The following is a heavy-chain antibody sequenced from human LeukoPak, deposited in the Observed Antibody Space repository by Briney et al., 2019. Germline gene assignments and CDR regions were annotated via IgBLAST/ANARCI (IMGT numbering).Heavy chain of an antibody. V-gene: IGHV4-39*07. J-gene: IGHJ4*02. Sequence: PGGSLRLSCAASGFTFSSYSMNWVRQPPGKGLEWIGSIYYSGSTYYNPSLKSRVTISVDTSKNQFSLKLSSVTAADTAVYYCARVRSWPYYFDYWGQGTLVTVSS. CDR2: IYYSGST. D-gene: IGHD6-13*01. CDR1: GFTFSSYS. CDR3: ARVRSWPYYFDY.